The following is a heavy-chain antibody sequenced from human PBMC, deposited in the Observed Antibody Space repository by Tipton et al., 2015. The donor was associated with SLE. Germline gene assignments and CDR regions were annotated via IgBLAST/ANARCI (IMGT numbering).Heavy chain of an antibody. D-gene: IGHD3-10*01. V-gene: IGHV4-59*11. Sequence: TLSLTCTVSGGSISSHYWSWIRQPPGKGLEWIGYIYYSGSTNYNPSLKSRVTISVDTSKNQFSLKLSPVTAADTAVYYCARDGELLYAFDIWGQGTMVTVSS. CDR1: GGSISSHY. CDR3: ARDGELLYAFDI. CDR2: IYYSGST. J-gene: IGHJ3*02.